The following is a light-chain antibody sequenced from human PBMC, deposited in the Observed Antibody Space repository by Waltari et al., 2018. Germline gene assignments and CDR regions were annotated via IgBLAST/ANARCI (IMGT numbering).Light chain of an antibody. Sequence: QSVLTQPPSLSEAPRQRVTISCSGRRSHIGKNSANWSQQFPGKAPKRLVYYDDVVSSGVSDRFSGSKSGTSASLAISGLQSEDEAIYYCAAWDDSLNGVLFGGGTKLTVL. CDR3: AAWDDSLNGVL. CDR1: RSHIGKNS. J-gene: IGLJ2*01. V-gene: IGLV1-36*01. CDR2: YDD.